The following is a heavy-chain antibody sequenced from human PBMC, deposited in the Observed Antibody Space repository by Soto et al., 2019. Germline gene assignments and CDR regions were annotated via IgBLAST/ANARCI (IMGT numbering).Heavy chain of an antibody. CDR2: FESGGSI. D-gene: IGHD2-21*02. V-gene: IGHV3-53*01. Sequence: WWSLRLSCSASVFSVRTNYMSWFRQAPGKGLEWVSVFESGGSIYYADSVKGRFIISRDYAKNTVYLQMNSLRADDTAVYYCARAGVTPHFFDYWGQGTLVTVSS. J-gene: IGHJ4*02. CDR3: ARAGVTPHFFDY. CDR1: VFSVRTNY.